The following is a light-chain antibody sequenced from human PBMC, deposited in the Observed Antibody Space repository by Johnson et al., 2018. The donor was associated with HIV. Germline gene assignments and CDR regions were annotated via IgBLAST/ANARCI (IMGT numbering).Light chain of an antibody. CDR3: YSTDNSGNHRGL. V-gene: IGLV3-10*01. Sequence: LTQPPSVSVSPGQAARITCSGDALPKKFAYWFQQKSGQAPVLVIYEDNKRPSGIPERFSGSSSGTMATLTISGAQMEDEADYFCYSTDNSGNHRGLFGTGTEVTVL. CDR2: EDN. CDR1: ALPKKF. J-gene: IGLJ1*01.